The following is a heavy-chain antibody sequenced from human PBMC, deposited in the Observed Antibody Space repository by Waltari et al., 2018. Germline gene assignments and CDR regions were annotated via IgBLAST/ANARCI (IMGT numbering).Heavy chain of an antibody. V-gene: IGHV3-7*01. CDR2: INQDGSEE. CDR3: ARTGARWLQFAAFDI. J-gene: IGHJ3*02. D-gene: IGHD5-12*01. Sequence: EVLLVESGGGLVQTGGSLRLYCAASRFTFSNYWVNWVRQAPGKGLEWVANINQDGSEEYYVDSVKGRFTISRDNAKNSLYLEMKTLRAEDTAIYYCARTGARWLQFAAFDIWGQGTMVTVSS. CDR1: RFTFSNYW.